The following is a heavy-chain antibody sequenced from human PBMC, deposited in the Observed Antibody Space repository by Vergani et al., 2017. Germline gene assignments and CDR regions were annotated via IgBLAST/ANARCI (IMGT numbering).Heavy chain of an antibody. CDR3: ARTYSSSIVHDYYGMDV. J-gene: IGHJ6*02. CDR2: IYPGDSDT. D-gene: IGHD6-6*01. Sequence: EVQLVQSGAEVKKPGESLRISCKGSGYSFTSYWIGWVRQMPGKGLEWMGIIYPGDSDTRYSPSFQGQVTISADKSISTAYLQWSSLKASDTAMYYCARTYSSSIVHDYYGMDVWGQGTTVTVSS. V-gene: IGHV5-51*01. CDR1: GYSFTSYW.